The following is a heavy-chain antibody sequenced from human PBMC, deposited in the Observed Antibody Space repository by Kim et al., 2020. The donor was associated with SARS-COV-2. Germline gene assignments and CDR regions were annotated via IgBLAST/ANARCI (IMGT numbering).Heavy chain of an antibody. D-gene: IGHD6-19*01. Sequence: GGSLRRSCAASGFTFSSYAMSWVRQAPGKGLEWVSAISGSGGSTYYADSVKGRFTISRDNSKNTLYLQMNSLRAEDTAVYYCAKDQDNSSGWYAGDYWGQGTLVTVSS. CDR2: ISGSGGST. J-gene: IGHJ4*02. CDR1: GFTFSSYA. CDR3: AKDQDNSSGWYAGDY. V-gene: IGHV3-23*01.